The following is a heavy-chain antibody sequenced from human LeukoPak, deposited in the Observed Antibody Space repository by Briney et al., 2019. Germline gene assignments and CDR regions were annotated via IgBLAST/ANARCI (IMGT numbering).Heavy chain of an antibody. D-gene: IGHD2-2*01. CDR2: ISYDGTNK. Sequence: GGSLRLSCAASGFTFSNYAMHWVRQAPGKGLESVAVISYDGTNKYYADSVKGRFTISRDNSKGTLYLRMIGLRSEDSAVYYCARDPTRLVPVATLVYFFDYWGQGTLVTVSS. CDR3: ARDPTRLVPVATLVYFFDY. V-gene: IGHV3-30*01. CDR1: GFTFSNYA. J-gene: IGHJ4*02.